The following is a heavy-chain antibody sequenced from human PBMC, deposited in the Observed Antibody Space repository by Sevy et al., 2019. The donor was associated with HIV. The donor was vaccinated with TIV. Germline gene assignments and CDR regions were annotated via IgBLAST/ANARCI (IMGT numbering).Heavy chain of an antibody. V-gene: IGHV4-59*01. J-gene: IGHJ4*02. Sequence: SETLSLTCTVSGGSISSYYWSWIRQPPGKGLEWIGYIYYSGSTNYNPSLKSRVTISVDTSKNQFSLKLSSVTAADTAVYYCAGSKLGTYYYDSSGYYGEFDYWGQGTLVTVSS. CDR2: IYYSGST. D-gene: IGHD3-22*01. CDR1: GGSISSYY. CDR3: AGSKLGTYYYDSSGYYGEFDY.